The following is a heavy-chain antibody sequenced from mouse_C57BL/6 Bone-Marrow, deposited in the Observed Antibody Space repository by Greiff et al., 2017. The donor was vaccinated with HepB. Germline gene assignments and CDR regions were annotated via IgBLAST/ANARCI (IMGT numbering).Heavy chain of an antibody. CDR2: ISDGGSYT. J-gene: IGHJ2*01. V-gene: IGHV5-4*03. CDR1: GFTFSSYA. CDR3: ARANGSILDY. D-gene: IGHD1-1*01. Sequence: GKLVESGGGLVKPGGSLKLSCAASGFTFSSYAMSWVRQTPEKRLEWVATISDGGSYTYYPDNVKGRFTISRDNAKNNLYLQMSHLKSEDTAMYYCARANGSILDYWGQGTTLTVSS.